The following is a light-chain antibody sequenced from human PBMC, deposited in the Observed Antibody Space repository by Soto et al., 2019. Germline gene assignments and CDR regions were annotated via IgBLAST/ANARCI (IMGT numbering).Light chain of an antibody. CDR3: QYLNSFPLT. J-gene: IGKJ4*01. CDR1: QGNSNY. CDR2: IAS. Sequence: IQLTQSPSSLSASVGDRVTITCRASQGNSNYLAWYQQKPGKAPKLLIYIASTLQGGVPSRFSGSGSGTDFNLTISSLQPEDVATYYCQYLNSFPLTFGGGTKVEIK. V-gene: IGKV1-9*01.